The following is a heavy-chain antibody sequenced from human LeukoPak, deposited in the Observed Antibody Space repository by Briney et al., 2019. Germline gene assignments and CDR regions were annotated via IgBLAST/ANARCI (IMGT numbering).Heavy chain of an antibody. D-gene: IGHD6-13*01. V-gene: IGHV1-8*01. CDR2: MNPNSGNT. Sequence: WASVKVSCTASGYTFTSYDINWVRQATGQGLEWMGWMNPNSGNTGYAQKFQGRVTMTRNTSISKAYMELSSLRSEDTAVYYCARGLVSSSWYGNGAYYYGMDVWGQGTTVTVSS. CDR3: ARGLVSSSWYGNGAYYYGMDV. J-gene: IGHJ6*02. CDR1: GYTFTSYD.